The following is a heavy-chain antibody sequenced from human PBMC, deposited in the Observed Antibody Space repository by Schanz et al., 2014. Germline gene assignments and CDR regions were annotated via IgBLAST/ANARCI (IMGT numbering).Heavy chain of an antibody. Sequence: QGQLVQSGPEVKEPGASVKVSCEASRYTFNTYGLNWVRQAPGQGLEWMGWMNPDSGNTGYAQKFQGRVTMTRNTSISTAYMELSSLRYEDTALYYCARGTMPGAFDIWGQGTMVTVSS. J-gene: IGHJ3*02. CDR1: RYTFNTYG. D-gene: IGHD1-26*01. V-gene: IGHV1-8*02. CDR3: ARGTMPGAFDI. CDR2: MNPDSGNT.